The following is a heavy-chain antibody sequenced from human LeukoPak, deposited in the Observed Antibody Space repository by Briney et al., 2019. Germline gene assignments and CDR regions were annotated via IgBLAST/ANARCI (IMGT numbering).Heavy chain of an antibody. CDR1: GGSFSDYY. D-gene: IGHD6-19*01. J-gene: IGHJ4*02. V-gene: IGHV3-21*04. CDR3: ASPKGNGWYVHY. Sequence: ETLSLTCAVYGGSFSDYYWNWIRQPPGKGLEWVSSISSSSSYIYYADSVKGRFTISRDNAKNSLYLQMNSLRAEDTAVYYCASPKGNGWYVHYWGQGTLVTVSS. CDR2: ISSSSSYI.